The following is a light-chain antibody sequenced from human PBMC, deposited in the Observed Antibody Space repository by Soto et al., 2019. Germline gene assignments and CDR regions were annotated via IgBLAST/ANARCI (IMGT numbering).Light chain of an antibody. CDR3: QQYNNWPPTWT. Sequence: EIVMTQSPATLSVSPGERATLSCRASQSVSSNLAWYQQKPGQAPRLLIYGASTRATGIPARSSGSGSGTEFTLTISSLQSEDFAVYYCQQYNNWPPTWTFGQGTKVEIK. CDR1: QSVSSN. CDR2: GAS. V-gene: IGKV3-15*01. J-gene: IGKJ1*01.